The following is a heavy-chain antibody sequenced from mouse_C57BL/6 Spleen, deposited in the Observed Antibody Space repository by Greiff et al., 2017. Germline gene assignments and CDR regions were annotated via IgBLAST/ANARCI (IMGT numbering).Heavy chain of an antibody. D-gene: IGHD1-1*01. CDR3: ARYDGSTWYFDV. CDR1: GYTFTSYG. J-gene: IGHJ1*03. V-gene: IGHV1-81*01. Sequence: QVQLQQSGAELARPGASVKLSCKASGYTFTSYGISWVKQRTGQGLEWIGEIYPRSGNTYYNEKFKGKATLTADKSSSTAYMELRSLTSEDSAVYSCARYDGSTWYFDVWGTGTTVTVSS. CDR2: IYPRSGNT.